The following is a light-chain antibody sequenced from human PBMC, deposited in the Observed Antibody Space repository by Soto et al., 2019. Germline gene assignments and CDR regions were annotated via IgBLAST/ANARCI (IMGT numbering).Light chain of an antibody. J-gene: IGKJ3*01. CDR3: QEYSKWPLFT. V-gene: IGKV3-15*01. CDR1: QSVGRN. Sequence: EIVVTQSPGILSVSPGDRATLSCRASQSVGRNLAWYQQKPGQAPTLLIYAASTRATGLPARFSGSGSGTDFNPTLSSLQSEDVAVYYCQEYSKWPLFTFGPGTRVDIK. CDR2: AAS.